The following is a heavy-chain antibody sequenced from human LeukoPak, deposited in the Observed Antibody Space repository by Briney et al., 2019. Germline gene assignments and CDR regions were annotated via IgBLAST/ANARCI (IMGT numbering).Heavy chain of an antibody. D-gene: IGHD2-15*01. V-gene: IGHV1-2*06. CDR2: INPNSGGT. Sequence: ASVKVSCKASGYTFTGYYMHWVRQAPGQGLEWMGRINPNSGGTNYAQKFQGRVTMTRDTSISTAYMELSRLRSDDTAVYYRAREPLGYCSGGSCYSRFKYDYWGQGTLVTVSS. CDR3: AREPLGYCSGGSCYSRFKYDY. J-gene: IGHJ4*02. CDR1: GYTFTGYY.